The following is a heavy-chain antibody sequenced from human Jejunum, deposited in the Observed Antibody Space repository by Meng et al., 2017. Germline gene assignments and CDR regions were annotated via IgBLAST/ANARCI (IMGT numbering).Heavy chain of an antibody. CDR3: ARHPTGGYNYFDY. CDR1: GGSINTGDYY. Sequence: QVQLQESGPGLVKPSQPLSLTCPVSGGSINTGDYYWSWIRQPPGKGLEWIAYIYYSGSSYSKSSLRSRVIISIDTSKTQFSLILSAVTAADTAVYYCARHPTGGYNYFDYWGQGTLVTVSS. CDR2: IYYSGSS. D-gene: IGHD2-8*02. J-gene: IGHJ4*02. V-gene: IGHV4-30-4*01.